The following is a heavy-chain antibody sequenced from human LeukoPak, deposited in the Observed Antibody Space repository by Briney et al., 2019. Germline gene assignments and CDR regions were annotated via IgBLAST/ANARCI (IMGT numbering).Heavy chain of an antibody. V-gene: IGHV4-59*01. CDR3: ARTRGYSYGYLGY. CDR1: GGSISSYY. CDR2: IYYSGST. J-gene: IGHJ4*02. Sequence: SETLSLTCTVSGGSISSYYWSWIRQPPGKGLEWIGYIYYSGSTNYNPSLKSRATISLDTSKNQFSLKLNSVTAADTAVYYCARTRGYSYGYLGYWGQGTLVTVSS. D-gene: IGHD5-18*01.